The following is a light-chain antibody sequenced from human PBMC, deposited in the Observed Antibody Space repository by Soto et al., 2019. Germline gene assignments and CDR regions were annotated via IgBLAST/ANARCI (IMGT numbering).Light chain of an antibody. CDR1: QSVNLN. CDR3: QQYGNSPPGT. Sequence: EIMMTQSPGTLSVSPGEGATLPCTASQSVNLNLAWYQQKPGQAPRLLIYDASDRATGIPARFSGSGSGTAFTLTISRLEPEDFAVYYCQQYGNSPPGTFGQGTRLEIK. J-gene: IGKJ5*01. CDR2: DAS. V-gene: IGKV3-20*01.